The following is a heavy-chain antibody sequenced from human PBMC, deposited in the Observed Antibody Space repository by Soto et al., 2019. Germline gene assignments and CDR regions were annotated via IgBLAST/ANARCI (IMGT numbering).Heavy chain of an antibody. D-gene: IGHD3-3*01. Sequence: NPSETLSLTCTVSGGSISSSSYYWGWIRQPPGKGLEWIGSIYYSGSTYYNPSLKSRVTISVDTSKNQFSLKLSSVTAADTAVYYCARIYLEWLSTVDYWGQGTLVTVSS. CDR2: IYYSGST. CDR3: ARIYLEWLSTVDY. J-gene: IGHJ4*02. CDR1: GGSISSSSYY. V-gene: IGHV4-39*01.